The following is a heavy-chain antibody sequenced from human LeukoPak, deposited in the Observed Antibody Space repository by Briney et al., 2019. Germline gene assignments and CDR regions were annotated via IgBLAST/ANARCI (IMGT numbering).Heavy chain of an antibody. CDR2: INHSGST. V-gene: IGHV4-34*01. D-gene: IGHD6-6*01. Sequence: PSETLSLTCAVYSGSFSGYYWSWIRQPPGKGLEWIREINHSGSTNYNPSLKSRVTISVDTSKNQFSLKLSSVTAADTAVYYCARGASIFGGQGTLVTVSS. CDR3: ARGASIF. CDR1: SGSFSGYY. J-gene: IGHJ4*02.